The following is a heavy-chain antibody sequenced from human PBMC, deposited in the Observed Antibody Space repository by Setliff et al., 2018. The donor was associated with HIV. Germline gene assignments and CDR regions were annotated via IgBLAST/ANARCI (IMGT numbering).Heavy chain of an antibody. CDR3: AKSCDVPSKPGPYYYSMDV. J-gene: IGHJ6*03. Sequence: GGSLRLSCAPSGFTFSDYGIHWVRQAPGKGLEWLTYIRYDASNKFYADSVKGRFTISRDNSKNTLLLQLNSLRVDDTAVYYCAKSCDVPSKPGPYYYSMDVWGKGTTVTVSS. D-gene: IGHD2-2*01. V-gene: IGHV3-30*02. CDR1: GFTFSDYG. CDR2: IRYDASNK.